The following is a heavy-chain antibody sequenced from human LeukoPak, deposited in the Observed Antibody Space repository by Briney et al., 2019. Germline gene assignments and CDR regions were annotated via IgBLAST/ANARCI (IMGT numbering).Heavy chain of an antibody. CDR1: GYTFTSYD. J-gene: IGHJ6*03. CDR2: MNPNSGNT. Sequence: EASVTVSCKASGYTFTSYDINWVRQATGQGLEWMGWMNPNSGNTGYAQKFQGRVTMTRNTSISTAYMELSSLRSEDTAVYYCARGPWAYSSGYYSLLKYYYMDVWGKGTTVTISS. CDR3: ARGPWAYSSGYYSLLKYYYMDV. D-gene: IGHD3-22*01. V-gene: IGHV1-8*01.